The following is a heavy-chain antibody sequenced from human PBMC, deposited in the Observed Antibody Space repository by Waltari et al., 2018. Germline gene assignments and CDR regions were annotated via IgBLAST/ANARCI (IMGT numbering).Heavy chain of an antibody. V-gene: IGHV4-39*01. CDR3: ASGSRAGTDSFDY. CDR1: GGSISSSSYY. CDR2: IYYSGST. D-gene: IGHD6-19*01. Sequence: QLQLQESGPGLVKPSEPLSLTCTVSGGSISSSSYYWGWIRQPPGKGLEWIGSIYYSGSTYYNPSLKSRVTISVDTSKNQFSLKLSSVTAADTAVYYCASGSRAGTDSFDYWGQGTLVTVSS. J-gene: IGHJ4*02.